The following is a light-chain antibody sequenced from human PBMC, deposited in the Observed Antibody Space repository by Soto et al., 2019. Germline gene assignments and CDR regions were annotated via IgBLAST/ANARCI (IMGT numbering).Light chain of an antibody. V-gene: IGKV3-11*01. CDR2: DAS. CDR3: QQRFNWPRFT. CDR1: QSVSSY. J-gene: IGKJ2*01. Sequence: EIVLTQSPATLSLSPGERATLSCRASQSVSSYLAWYQQKPGQAPMLLISDASNRATGIPARFSGGGSGTDFTLTISSLEPEDFAVYYCQQRFNWPRFTFGQGTKLVIK.